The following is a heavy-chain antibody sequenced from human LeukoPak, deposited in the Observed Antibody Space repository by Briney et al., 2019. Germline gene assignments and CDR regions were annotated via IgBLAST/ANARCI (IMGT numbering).Heavy chain of an antibody. CDR1: GFTFSSYW. CDR3: AREYSSGPGEFDY. CDR2: IKQDGSEK. V-gene: IGHV3-7*01. J-gene: IGHJ4*02. D-gene: IGHD6-19*01. Sequence: PGGSLRLSCAASGFTFSSYWMSWVRQAPGKGLEWVANIKQDGSEKYYVDSVKGRFTISRDNAKNSLYLQMNSLRAEDTAVYYCAREYSSGPGEFDYWGQGTLVTVSS.